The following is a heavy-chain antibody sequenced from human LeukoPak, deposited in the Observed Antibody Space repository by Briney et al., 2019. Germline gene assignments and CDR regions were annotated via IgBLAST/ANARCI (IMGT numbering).Heavy chain of an antibody. CDR2: ISYDGSNK. Sequence: GGSLRLSCAASGFTFSSYAMHWVRQAPGKGLEWVAVISYDGSNKYYADSVKGRFTISRDNSKNTLYLQMNSLRAEDTAVYYCAKANRGDGYNYYLDYWGQGTLVTVSS. CDR3: AKANRGDGYNYYLDY. V-gene: IGHV3-30*04. J-gene: IGHJ4*02. CDR1: GFTFSSYA. D-gene: IGHD5-24*01.